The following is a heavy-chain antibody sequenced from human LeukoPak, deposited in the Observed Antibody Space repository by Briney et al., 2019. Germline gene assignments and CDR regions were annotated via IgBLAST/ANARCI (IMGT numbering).Heavy chain of an antibody. Sequence: YPGGSLRLSCAPSGFTFSSYDMTWVRQAPGKGLEWVSYIGSSGSIIYYADSVKGRFTISRDNAKNSLYLKMNSLRAEDTAVYYCARDVNGYFDYWGQGTLVTVSS. CDR1: GFTFSSYD. CDR3: ARDVNGYFDY. V-gene: IGHV3-48*03. CDR2: IGSSGSII. J-gene: IGHJ4*02.